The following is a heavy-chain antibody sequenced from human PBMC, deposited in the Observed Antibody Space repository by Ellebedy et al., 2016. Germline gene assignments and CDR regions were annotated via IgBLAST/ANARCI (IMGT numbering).Heavy chain of an antibody. CDR1: GSTFSTYW. CDR2: IKQDGSEE. CDR3: ARGTSSPGIDY. Sequence: GGSLRLXXAASGSTFSTYWLNLVRQAPGKGLEWVSNIKQDGSEEYYVDSVKGRFTVSRDNAKNSLFLQMNSLRADDTAVYYCARGTSSPGIDYWGQGTLVSVSS. D-gene: IGHD2-2*01. J-gene: IGHJ4*02. V-gene: IGHV3-7*04.